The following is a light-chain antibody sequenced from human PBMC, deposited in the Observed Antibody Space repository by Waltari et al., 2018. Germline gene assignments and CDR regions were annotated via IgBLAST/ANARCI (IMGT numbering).Light chain of an antibody. CDR3: QAWDSSIVV. J-gene: IGLJ2*01. CDR2: QDT. Sequence: SYELTQPPSVSVSPGQTASITCSGGKLGDKYACWYQQKPGQSPILVIYQDTKRPSGIPERFSGSNSGNTATLTISGTQAMDEADYYCQAWDSSIVVFGGGTKLTVV. V-gene: IGLV3-1*01. CDR1: KLGDKY.